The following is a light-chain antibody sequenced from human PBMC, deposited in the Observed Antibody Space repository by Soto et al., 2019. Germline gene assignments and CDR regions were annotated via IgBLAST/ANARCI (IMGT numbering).Light chain of an antibody. CDR3: LKRHNWLT. J-gene: IGKJ4*01. CDR1: QSVSSS. Sequence: DIVLTQSPATRSLSSGERATLSCRASQSVSSSLAWYQQKYGQAPRLLIYDASNRASGIPARFSGSGSGTDFTLTISSLELEDFAIYYCLKRHNWLTFGGGTKVDIK. CDR2: DAS. V-gene: IGKV3-11*01.